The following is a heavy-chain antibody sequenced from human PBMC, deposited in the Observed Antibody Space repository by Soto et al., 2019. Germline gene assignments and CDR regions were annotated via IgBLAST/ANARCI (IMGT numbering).Heavy chain of an antibody. CDR2: ISSSSSYI. CDR3: AIEVVAVALYYYYYMDV. J-gene: IGHJ6*03. CDR1: GFTFSSYS. Sequence: NPGGSLRLSCAASGFTFSSYSMNWVRQAPGKGLEWVSSISSSSSYIYYEDSVKGRFTISRDNAKNLLYLQMNSLRAVDTAVYYFAIEVVAVALYYYYYMDVWGKGTTVTVSS. V-gene: IGHV3-21*01. D-gene: IGHD6-19*01.